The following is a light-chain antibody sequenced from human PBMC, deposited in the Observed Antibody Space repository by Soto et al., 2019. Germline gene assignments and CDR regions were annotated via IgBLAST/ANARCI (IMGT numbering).Light chain of an antibody. Sequence: EIVLTQFPATLSLSPGEKATLSCRASQSVNNYLAWYQQRPGQAPRLLVYDASNTATGVPARFSGSGSGTDFTLTISSLEPEDFAVYYCQQRYIWPPITFGQGTRLEIK. CDR2: DAS. J-gene: IGKJ5*01. CDR1: QSVNNY. V-gene: IGKV3-11*01. CDR3: QQRYIWPPIT.